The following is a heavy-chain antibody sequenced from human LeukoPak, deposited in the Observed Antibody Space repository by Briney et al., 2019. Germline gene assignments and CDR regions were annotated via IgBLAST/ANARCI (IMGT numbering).Heavy chain of an antibody. CDR2: IYYSGST. CDR3: ARDVWVRGAKPRDAFDI. D-gene: IGHD3-10*01. V-gene: IGHV4-30-4*01. J-gene: IGHJ3*02. Sequence: SETLSLTCTVSGGSISSGDYYWSWIRQPPGKGLEWIGYIYYSGSTYYNPPLKSRVTISVDTSKNQFSLKLSSVTAADTAVYYCARDVWVRGAKPRDAFDIWGQGTMVTVSS. CDR1: GGSISSGDYY.